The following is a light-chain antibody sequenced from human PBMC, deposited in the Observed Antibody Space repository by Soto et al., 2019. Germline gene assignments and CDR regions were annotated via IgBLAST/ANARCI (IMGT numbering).Light chain of an antibody. V-gene: IGKV3-20*01. CDR1: QDVSSSY. CDR2: GTS. J-gene: IGKJ2*01. CDR3: QQYDTSLRT. Sequence: EIVLTQSPGTLSLSPGERATLSCRASQDVSSSYLAWYQQKLGQAPRLLMYGTSNRATGIPDRFSGSGSGTDFTLTIRRLEAEDFGVYYCQQYDTSLRTFGPGTTVDIK.